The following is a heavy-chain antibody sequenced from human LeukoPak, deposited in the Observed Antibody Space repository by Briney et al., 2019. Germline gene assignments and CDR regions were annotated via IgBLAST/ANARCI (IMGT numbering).Heavy chain of an antibody. CDR1: GFTFSSYS. Sequence: PGGSLRLSCAASGFTFSSYSMNWVRQAPGKGLEWVSYISSSSSTIYYADSVKGRFTISRDNAKNSLYLQMNSLRAEDTAVYYCARDPNDILTGYRWGLSMDVWGQGTTVTVSS. V-gene: IGHV3-48*01. CDR2: ISSSSSTI. J-gene: IGHJ6*02. D-gene: IGHD3-9*01. CDR3: ARDPNDILTGYRWGLSMDV.